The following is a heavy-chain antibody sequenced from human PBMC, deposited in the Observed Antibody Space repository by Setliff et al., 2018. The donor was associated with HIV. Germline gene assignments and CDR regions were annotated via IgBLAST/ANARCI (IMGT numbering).Heavy chain of an antibody. V-gene: IGHV4-59*01. D-gene: IGHD6-19*01. J-gene: IGHJ4*02. CDR2: IYYSGGT. CDR3: AGYTTAWFALDY. Sequence: PSETLSLTCTVSGGSISAYYWSWIRQPPGKGLEWIGYIYYSGGTTYTPSLKSRVTISVGASKSQFSLNLTSVTVADTAIYYCAGYTTAWFALDYWGQGTLVTVSS. CDR1: GGSISAYY.